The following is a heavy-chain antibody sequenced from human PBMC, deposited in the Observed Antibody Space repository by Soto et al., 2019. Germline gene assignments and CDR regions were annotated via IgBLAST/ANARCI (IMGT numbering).Heavy chain of an antibody. CDR2: IGGSSGHI. J-gene: IGHJ4*02. D-gene: IGHD2-15*01. V-gene: IGHV3-21*01. Sequence: EVQLVESGGGLVKPGGSLRLSCAASGFTFSSYSMVWVRQAPEKGLEWVSSIGGSSGHIYYADSLKGRFTISRDNAKNSLYLQMNSLRVDDTAVYYCARTTGAYSNYFAYWGQGTLVTVSS. CDR3: ARTTGAYSNYFAY. CDR1: GFTFSSYS.